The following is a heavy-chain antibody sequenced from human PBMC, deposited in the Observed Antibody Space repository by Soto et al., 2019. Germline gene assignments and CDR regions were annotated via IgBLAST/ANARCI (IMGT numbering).Heavy chain of an antibody. D-gene: IGHD5-18*01. J-gene: IGHJ6*02. V-gene: IGHV1-58*01. Sequence: SVKVSCKASGFTFTNSAVQWVRQARGQRLEWIGWIVVGSGNTNYAQKFQERVTITRDMSTSTAYMELSSLRSEDTAVYYCAADYYTAMASNYYYYGMDVWGQGTTVTVSS. CDR2: IVVGSGNT. CDR3: AADYYTAMASNYYYYGMDV. CDR1: GFTFTNSA.